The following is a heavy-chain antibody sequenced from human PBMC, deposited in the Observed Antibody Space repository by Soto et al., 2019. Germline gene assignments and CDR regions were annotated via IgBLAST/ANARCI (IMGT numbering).Heavy chain of an antibody. CDR3: ARVGSGYEMDVRYYYYYMDV. CDR2: IYYSGST. V-gene: IGHV4-31*03. Sequence: SETLSLTCTVSGGSISSGGYYWSWIRQHPGKGLEWIGYIYYSGSTYYNPSLKSRVTISVDTSKNQFSLKLSSVTAADTAVYYCARVGSGYEMDVRYYYYYMDVWGKGTTVTVSS. D-gene: IGHD5-12*01. CDR1: GGSISSGGYY. J-gene: IGHJ6*03.